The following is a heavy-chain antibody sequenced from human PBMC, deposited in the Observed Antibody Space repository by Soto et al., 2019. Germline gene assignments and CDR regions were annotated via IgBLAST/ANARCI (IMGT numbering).Heavy chain of an antibody. Sequence: GGSLRLSCAASGFTVSNNYMTWVRQAPGKGLEWVSFIYSSGSTSYADSVKGRFTISRDNAKNTLYLQMNSLRAEDTAVYYCAIRASYYDSSGYFDYWGQGTLVTVSS. D-gene: IGHD3-22*01. CDR1: GFTVSNNY. V-gene: IGHV3-53*01. CDR3: AIRASYYDSSGYFDY. J-gene: IGHJ4*02. CDR2: IYSSGST.